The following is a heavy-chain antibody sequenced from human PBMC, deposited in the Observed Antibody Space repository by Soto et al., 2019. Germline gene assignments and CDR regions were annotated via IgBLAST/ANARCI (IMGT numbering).Heavy chain of an antibody. D-gene: IGHD7-27*01. CDR1: GFTFSDLH. Sequence: EAQLVESGGGLVKPGGSLRLSCAASGFTFSDLHMSWVRQAPGKGLEWVGHIKRTIDGRPTGYAAPVNGRFTISRDDSKSVLYLQMNSLKIEDTAMYYCGTGDAFDIWGQGTMVTVS. V-gene: IGHV3-15*01. J-gene: IGHJ3*02. CDR2: IKRTIDGRPT. CDR3: GTGDAFDI.